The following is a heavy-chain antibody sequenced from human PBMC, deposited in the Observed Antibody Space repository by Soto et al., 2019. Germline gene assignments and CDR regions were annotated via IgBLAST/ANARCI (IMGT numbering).Heavy chain of an antibody. D-gene: IGHD2-15*01. CDR1: GFTFSSYA. Sequence: GGSLRLSCAVTGFTFSSYAMHRVRPALDKGVEWVAVISYDGSNTYYVDSLKGRFTISRDNSKNTLYIQMNSLRAEDAVVDYFARDLRYCSGGSGYAGYFAYWSQGTLVTV. J-gene: IGHJ4*02. CDR2: ISYDGSNT. CDR3: ARDLRYCSGGSGYAGYFAY. V-gene: IGHV3-30*14.